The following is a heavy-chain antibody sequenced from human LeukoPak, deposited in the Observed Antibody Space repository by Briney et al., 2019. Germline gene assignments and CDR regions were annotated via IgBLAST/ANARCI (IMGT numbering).Heavy chain of an antibody. D-gene: IGHD3-22*01. CDR2: ISSSSSYI. Sequence: GGSLRLSCAASGFTFSRYSMNWVRQAPGEGLERVSSISSSSSYIYYAESVEGRFAISRDNAKNSLYLQMNSLRAEDTAVYYCARAGRTMIVVVSSAFDIWGQGTMVTVSS. J-gene: IGHJ3*02. CDR3: ARAGRTMIVVVSSAFDI. CDR1: GFTFSRYS. V-gene: IGHV3-21*01.